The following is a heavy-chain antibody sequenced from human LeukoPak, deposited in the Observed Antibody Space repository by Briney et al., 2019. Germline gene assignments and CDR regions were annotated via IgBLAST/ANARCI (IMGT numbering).Heavy chain of an antibody. CDR2: ICGSGGST. J-gene: IGHJ5*02. Sequence: GFLRLSCAGPGFTLCSFALSWVRPAPGEGLGWGLAICGSGGSTYYADSVKGRFTISRDNSKNTLYLQMNSLSAEDTAVYYCAKDPYSSSWYRGNWFDPWGQGTLVTVSS. D-gene: IGHD6-13*01. CDR1: GFTLCSFA. CDR3: AKDPYSSSWYRGNWFDP. V-gene: IGHV3-23*01.